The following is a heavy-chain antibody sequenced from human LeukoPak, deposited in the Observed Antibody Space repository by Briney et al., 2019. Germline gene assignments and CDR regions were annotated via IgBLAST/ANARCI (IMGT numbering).Heavy chain of an antibody. V-gene: IGHV3-30*04. CDR3: ANMEDGYAPLNY. J-gene: IGHJ4*02. CDR1: GFTFSSYA. D-gene: IGHD5-24*01. Sequence: GGSLRLSCAASGFTFSSYAMHWVRQAPGKGLEWVAVISYDGSNKYYADSVKGRFTIPRDNAKNSLYLQMNSLRAEDTAVYYCANMEDGYAPLNYWGQGTLVTVSP. CDR2: ISYDGSNK.